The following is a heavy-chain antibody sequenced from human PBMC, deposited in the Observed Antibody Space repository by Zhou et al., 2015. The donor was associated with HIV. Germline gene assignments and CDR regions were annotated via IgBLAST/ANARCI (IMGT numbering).Heavy chain of an antibody. CDR2: IYSGGST. Sequence: EVQLLESGGGLVQPGGSLRLSCAASGFSFSTYAMTWVRQGPGKGLEWVSVIYSGGSTYYADSVKGRFTISRDNSKNTLYLQMNSLRAEDTAVYYCARAWDTAIWGQGTMVTVS. D-gene: IGHD5-18*01. V-gene: IGHV3-23*03. CDR1: GFSFSTYA. CDR3: ARAWDTAI. J-gene: IGHJ3*02.